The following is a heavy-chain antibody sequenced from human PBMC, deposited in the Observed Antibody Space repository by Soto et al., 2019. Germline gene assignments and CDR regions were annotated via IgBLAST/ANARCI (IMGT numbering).Heavy chain of an antibody. V-gene: IGHV1-46*01. CDR3: ARDRWSYYDSSGYYFRLGGLFDY. CDR1: GYTFTSYY. J-gene: IGHJ4*01. Sequence: ASVKVSCKASGYTFTSYYMHWVRQAPGQGLEWMGIINPSGGSTSYAQKFQGRVTMTRDTSTSTVYMELSSLRSEDTAVYYCARDRWSYYDSSGYYFRLGGLFDYWG. CDR2: INPSGGST. D-gene: IGHD3-22*01.